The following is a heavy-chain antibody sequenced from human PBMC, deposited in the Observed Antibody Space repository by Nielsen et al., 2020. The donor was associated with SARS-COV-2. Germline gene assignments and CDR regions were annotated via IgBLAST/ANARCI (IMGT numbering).Heavy chain of an antibody. CDR2: ISYDGSNK. CDR1: GFTFSSYG. D-gene: IGHD2-15*01. CDR3: ARDVGVGKQPFQH. J-gene: IGHJ1*01. Sequence: GGSLRLSCAASGFTFSSYGMHWVRQAPGKGLEWVAVISYDGSNKYYADSVKGRFTISRDNSKNTLYLQMNSLRAEDTAVYYCARDVGVGKQPFQHWGQGTLVTVSS. V-gene: IGHV3-30*03.